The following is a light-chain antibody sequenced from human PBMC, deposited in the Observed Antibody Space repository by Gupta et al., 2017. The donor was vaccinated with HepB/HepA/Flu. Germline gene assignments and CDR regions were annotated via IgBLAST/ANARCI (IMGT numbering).Light chain of an antibody. J-gene: IGLJ2*01. V-gene: IGLV2-14*01. Sequence: QSALTQPASVSGSPGQSITISCTGTSSDVGCYNYVSWYQQHPGKAPKLMIYDVSNRPSVVSTRFSGSKSGNTASLTISGLQAEDEADYYCSSYTSSSTRVFGGGTKLTVL. CDR3: SSYTSSSTRV. CDR2: DVS. CDR1: SSDVGCYNY.